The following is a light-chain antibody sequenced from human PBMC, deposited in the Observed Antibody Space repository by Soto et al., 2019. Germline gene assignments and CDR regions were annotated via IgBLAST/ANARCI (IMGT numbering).Light chain of an antibody. J-gene: IGKJ3*01. Sequence: DIQMTQSPSSLSASVGDRVTITCRASQGITNYLAWFQQKPGKVPKLLIYAASTLQSGVPSRFSGSGSGTDFALTISSLQPEDVATYYCQKYNSCPPLTFGPGTKVDIK. CDR1: QGITNY. CDR3: QKYNSCPPLT. V-gene: IGKV1-27*01. CDR2: AAS.